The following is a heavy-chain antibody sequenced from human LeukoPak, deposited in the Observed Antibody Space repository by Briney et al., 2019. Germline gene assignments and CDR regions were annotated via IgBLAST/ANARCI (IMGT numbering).Heavy chain of an antibody. D-gene: IGHD3-10*01. Sequence: PGGSLRLACAASGFTFSSYSMNWVRQAPGKGLEWVSYISSSSSTIYYADSVKGRLTISRDNAKNSLYLQMNSLRAEDTAVYYCAELWFGELFFWGQGTLVTVSS. CDR3: AELWFGELFF. CDR1: GFTFSSYS. V-gene: IGHV3-48*01. CDR2: ISSSSSTI. J-gene: IGHJ4*02.